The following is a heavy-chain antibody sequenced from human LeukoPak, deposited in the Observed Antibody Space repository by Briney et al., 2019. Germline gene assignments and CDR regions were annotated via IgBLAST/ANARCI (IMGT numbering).Heavy chain of an antibody. CDR1: GYSIRSGYH. CDR2: INYSEKP. J-gene: IGHJ5*02. Sequence: SETLSLTCSVSGYSIRSGYHWAWIRQPPGKGLEWVGSINYSEKPYYNPSLKSRVTISVDTSKNQFSLKLSSVTAADTAVYYCARAAYYDILTEEDWFDPWGQGTLVTVSS. V-gene: IGHV4-38-2*02. D-gene: IGHD3-9*01. CDR3: ARAAYYDILTEEDWFDP.